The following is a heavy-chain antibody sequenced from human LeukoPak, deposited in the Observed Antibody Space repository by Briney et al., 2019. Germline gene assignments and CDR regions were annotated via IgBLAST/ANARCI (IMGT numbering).Heavy chain of an antibody. CDR2: IIPIFGTA. V-gene: IGHV1-69*06. J-gene: IGHJ4*02. D-gene: IGHD5-12*01. CDR3: ARESDGYAHFDY. CDR1: GGTFSSYA. Sequence: ASVKVSCKASGGTFSSYAISWVRQAPGQGLEWMGGIIPIFGTANYAQKFQGRVTITADKSTSTAYMELSSLRSEDTAVYYCARESDGYAHFDYWGQGTLVTVSS.